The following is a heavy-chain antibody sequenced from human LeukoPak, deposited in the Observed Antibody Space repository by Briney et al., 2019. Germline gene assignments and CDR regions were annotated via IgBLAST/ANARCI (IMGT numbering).Heavy chain of an antibody. D-gene: IGHD3-10*01. V-gene: IGHV4-59*08. CDR2: ISYSGSA. J-gene: IGHJ4*02. CDR3: ARRHGSGRSDY. Sequence: SETLSLTCTVSGGTINSYYWNWIRQPPGKGPEWIGYISYSGSANYNPSLKSRITISVDTSKNQFSLRLSSVTAADTAVYYCARRHGSGRSDYWGQGTLVTVSS. CDR1: GGTINSYY.